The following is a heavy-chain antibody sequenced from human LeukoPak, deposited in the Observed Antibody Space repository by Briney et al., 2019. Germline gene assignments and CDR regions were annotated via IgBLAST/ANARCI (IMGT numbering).Heavy chain of an antibody. CDR1: GYTFTSYD. V-gene: IGHV1-8*01. D-gene: IGHD3-22*01. Sequence: GASVKVSCKASGYTFTSYDINWVRQATGQGLEWMGWMNPNSGNTGYAQKFQGRVTMTRNTSISTAYMELSSLRSEDTAVYYCAVITMIVVDDAFDIWGQGTMVTVSS. CDR2: MNPNSGNT. CDR3: AVITMIVVDDAFDI. J-gene: IGHJ3*02.